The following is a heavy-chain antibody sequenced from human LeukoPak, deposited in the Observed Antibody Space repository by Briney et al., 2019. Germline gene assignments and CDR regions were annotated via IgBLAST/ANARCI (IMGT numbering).Heavy chain of an antibody. D-gene: IGHD5/OR15-5a*01. CDR1: GFTFSSHS. CDR3: ARLLHYERSVYRPVDC. V-gene: IGHV3-7*01. Sequence: QPGGSLRLSCAASGFTFSSHSMSWVRQAPGKGLEWVANVKEDGSEENYVDSVKGRFTISRDNAVKSLYLQMNGLRAEDTAVYFCARLLHYERSVYRPVDCWGQGTLVAVSS. J-gene: IGHJ4*02. CDR2: VKEDGSEE.